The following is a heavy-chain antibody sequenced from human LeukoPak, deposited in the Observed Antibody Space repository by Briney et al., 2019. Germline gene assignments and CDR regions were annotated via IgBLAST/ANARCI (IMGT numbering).Heavy chain of an antibody. CDR3: ARGGNYYNEAFDN. Sequence: GGSLRLSCAASGFTFSSYSMNWVRQAPGKGLEWISYISSSSGTMLYSDSVKGRFTISRDNARNSLFLPMSSLRAEDTAVYFCARGGNYYNEAFDNWGRGTVVTVSS. CDR1: GFTFSSYS. J-gene: IGHJ3*02. D-gene: IGHD1-26*01. V-gene: IGHV3-48*01. CDR2: ISSSSGTM.